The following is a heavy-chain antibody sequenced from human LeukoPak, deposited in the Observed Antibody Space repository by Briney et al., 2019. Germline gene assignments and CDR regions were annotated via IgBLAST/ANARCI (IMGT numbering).Heavy chain of an antibody. CDR1: GGSFSGYY. J-gene: IGHJ5*02. CDR3: ARDPLRANWFDP. CDR2: INHSGST. Sequence: SETLSLTCAVYGGSFSGYYWSWIRQPPGKGLEWIGEINHSGSTNYNPSLKSRVTISVDTSKNQFSLKLSSVTAADTAVYYCARDPLRANWFDPWGQGTLVTVSS. V-gene: IGHV4-34*01.